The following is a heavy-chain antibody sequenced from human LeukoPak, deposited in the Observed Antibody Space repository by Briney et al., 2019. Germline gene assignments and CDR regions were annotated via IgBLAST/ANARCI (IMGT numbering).Heavy chain of an antibody. V-gene: IGHV4-34*01. J-gene: IGHJ4*02. D-gene: IGHD5-18*01. CDR3: ARGQKYRNGYTVTELGSGYFDY. Sequence: SETLSLTCAVYGGSFSGYYWSWIRQPPGKGLEWIGEINHSGSTNYNPSLKSRVTISVDTSKNQFSLKLSSVTAADTAVYYCARGQKYRNGYTVTELGSGYFDYWGQGTLVTVSS. CDR1: GGSFSGYY. CDR2: INHSGST.